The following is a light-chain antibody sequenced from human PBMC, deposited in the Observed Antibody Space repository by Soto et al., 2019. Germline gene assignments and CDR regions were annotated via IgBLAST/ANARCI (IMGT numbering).Light chain of an antibody. Sequence: QSALTQPASVSGSPGQSITISCTGTSSDIGSNNYVSWFQQRPGKAPTLIIYEVSNRPSGVSTHFSGSKSGNTASLTISGLLPEDGAEYYCRSYTTTTRLFGGGTQLTVL. V-gene: IGLV2-14*01. CDR3: RSYTTTTRL. CDR1: SSDIGSNNY. CDR2: EVS. J-gene: IGLJ3*02.